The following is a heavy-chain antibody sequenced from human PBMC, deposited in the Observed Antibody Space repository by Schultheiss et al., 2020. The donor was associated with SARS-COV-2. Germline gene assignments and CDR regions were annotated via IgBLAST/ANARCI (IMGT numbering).Heavy chain of an antibody. D-gene: IGHD3-10*01. CDR1: GFSFSDYW. CDR3: AKGSGGMDV. J-gene: IGHJ6*02. CDR2: INTDGTYT. V-gene: IGHV3-74*01. Sequence: GGSLRLSCAASGFSFSDYWMHWVRQAPGKGLVWVAHINTDGTYTRFADSVKGRFTISRDNSKNTLYLQMNSLRAEDTAVYYCAKGSGGMDVWGQGTTVTVSS.